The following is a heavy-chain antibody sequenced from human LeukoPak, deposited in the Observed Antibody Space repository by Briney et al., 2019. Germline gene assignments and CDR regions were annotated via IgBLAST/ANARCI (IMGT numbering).Heavy chain of an antibody. D-gene: IGHD3-16*01. J-gene: IGHJ4*02. Sequence: GGSLRLSCAASGLTFKTYAMSWVRQAPGKGLVWISSINGNGDITKYADSVKGRFTISRDNSKNTLFLQMNSLRVEDMAVYFCAKKSRDHAYAPFDYWGQGTLVTVSS. CDR2: INGNGDIT. V-gene: IGHV3-23*01. CDR3: AKKSRDHAYAPFDY. CDR1: GLTFKTYA.